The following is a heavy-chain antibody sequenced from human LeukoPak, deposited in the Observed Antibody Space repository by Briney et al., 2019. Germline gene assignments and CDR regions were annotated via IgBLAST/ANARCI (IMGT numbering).Heavy chain of an antibody. CDR3: ATVRGYCYGPTLNWFDP. J-gene: IGHJ5*02. CDR2: FDPEDGET. Sequence: ASVKVSCKVSGYTLTELSMHWVRQAPGKGLEWMGGFDPEDGETIYAQKFQGRVTMTEDTSTDTAYMELSSLRSEDTAVYYCATVRGYCYGPTLNWFDPWGQGTLVTISS. V-gene: IGHV1-24*01. D-gene: IGHD5-18*01. CDR1: GYTLTELS.